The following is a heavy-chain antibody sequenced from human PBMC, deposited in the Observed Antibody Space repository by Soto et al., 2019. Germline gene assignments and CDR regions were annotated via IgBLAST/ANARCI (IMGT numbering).Heavy chain of an antibody. CDR1: GGPFSSYA. CDR2: IIPIFGTA. CDR3: ETGSGSYY. V-gene: IGHV1-69*05. J-gene: IGHJ4*02. Sequence: SVKVSFKACGGPFSSYAISWVRQAPGQGLEWMGGIIPIFGTANYAQKFQGRVTMTRDTSINTAYMELSRLRSDDTAVYYCETGSGSYYWGQGTMVTVSS. D-gene: IGHD1-26*01.